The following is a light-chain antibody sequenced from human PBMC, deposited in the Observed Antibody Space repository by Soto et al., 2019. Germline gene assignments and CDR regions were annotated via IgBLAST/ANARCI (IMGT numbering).Light chain of an antibody. J-gene: IGKJ5*01. V-gene: IGKV3-11*01. CDR1: QSVSSY. CDR2: DAS. Sequence: EIVLTQSPATLSLSPGERATLSCRASQSVSSYLVWYQQKPGQAPRLLIYDASNRATGIPARFSGSGSGTDFTLTISSLEPDDFAVYYCQQRSNFITFGQGTRLEMK. CDR3: QQRSNFIT.